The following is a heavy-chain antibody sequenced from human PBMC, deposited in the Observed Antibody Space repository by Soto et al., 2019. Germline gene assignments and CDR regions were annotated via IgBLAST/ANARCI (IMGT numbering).Heavy chain of an antibody. CDR3: AMGLAAVGLFDY. Sequence: EVQLLESGGGLVQPGGSLRLSCAASGFTFSSSAMSWVRQAPGKGLEWVSAISGSGGTTFYADSVKGRFTISRDNSKNTLYLQMNSLRAEDTAVYYCAMGLAAVGLFDYWGQGTLVTVSS. CDR1: GFTFSSSA. CDR2: ISGSGGTT. J-gene: IGHJ4*02. V-gene: IGHV3-23*01. D-gene: IGHD6-13*01.